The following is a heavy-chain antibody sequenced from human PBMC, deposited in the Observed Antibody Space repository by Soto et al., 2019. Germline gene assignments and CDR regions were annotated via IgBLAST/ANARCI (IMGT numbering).Heavy chain of an antibody. CDR3: ARDAVLYSSYELDNWFDP. V-gene: IGHV3-33*01. J-gene: IGHJ5*02. CDR1: GFTFSSYG. Sequence: GGSLRLSCAASGFTFSSYGMHWVRQAPGKGLEWVAVIWNDGTNKYYGDSVKGRFTVSRDNSKNMLYLQMNSLRGEDTAVYYCARDAVLYSSYELDNWFDPWGQGTAVTVSS. CDR2: IWNDGTNK. D-gene: IGHD5-12*01.